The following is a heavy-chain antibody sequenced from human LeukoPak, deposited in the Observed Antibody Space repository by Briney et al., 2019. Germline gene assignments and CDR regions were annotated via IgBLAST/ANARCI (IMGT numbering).Heavy chain of an antibody. J-gene: IGHJ4*02. Sequence: GGSPSLSCAASGFTFTDYWMTWVRQVPGKGLEWVANIHKAGTESYYVDSVKGRFAVSRDNAKNSLYLQLSSLRVDDTAVYYCARVGTWELQRVFDYWGQGTLVTVSS. CDR3: ARVGTWELQRVFDY. CDR1: GFTFTDYW. D-gene: IGHD1-26*01. V-gene: IGHV3-7*01. CDR2: IHKAGTES.